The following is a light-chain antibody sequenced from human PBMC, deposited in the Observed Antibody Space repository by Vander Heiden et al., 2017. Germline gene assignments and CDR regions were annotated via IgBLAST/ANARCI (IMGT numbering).Light chain of an antibody. V-gene: IGLV2-11*01. Sequence: QSALTQPRSVSGSPGQSVTISCTGTSSEVGGSNDVSWYQQHPGKAPKFIIYDVNKRPSGVPDRFSASKSGNTASLTISGLQTEDEADYYCAYAGTDNLIFGGGTRLTVL. CDR2: DVN. J-gene: IGLJ2*01. CDR3: CAYAGTDNLI. CDR1: SSEVGGSND.